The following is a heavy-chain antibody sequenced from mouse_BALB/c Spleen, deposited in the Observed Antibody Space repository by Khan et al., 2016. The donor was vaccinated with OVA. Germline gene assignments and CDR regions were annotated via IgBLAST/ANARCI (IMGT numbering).Heavy chain of an antibody. CDR3: ARSNDYGSSLYAMDY. CDR2: IGPGSGST. CDR1: GYTFTSYW. Sequence: DLVKPGASVKLSCKASGYTFTSYWINWIKQRPGQGLEWIGRIGPGSGSTSYNEMFTGKATLTVDTTSSTAYIQLSSLSSEDSAVYFYARSNDYGSSLYAMDYWGQGTSVTVSS. V-gene: IGHV1S41*01. D-gene: IGHD1-1*01. J-gene: IGHJ4*01.